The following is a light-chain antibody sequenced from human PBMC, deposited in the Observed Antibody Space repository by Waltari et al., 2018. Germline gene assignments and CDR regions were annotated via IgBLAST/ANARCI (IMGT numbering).Light chain of an antibody. Sequence: EIVLTQSPGTLSLSLGAGATLSCRASQGVRRNWLAWYHQRPGQAPRRLIYGESTRATGITAKLIGSGSGTDFILTIRRLEPEDFGVYYCHQYDTAPHTFGGGTKVEIK. CDR1: QGVRRNW. CDR3: HQYDTAPHT. J-gene: IGKJ4*01. CDR2: GES. V-gene: IGKV3-20*01.